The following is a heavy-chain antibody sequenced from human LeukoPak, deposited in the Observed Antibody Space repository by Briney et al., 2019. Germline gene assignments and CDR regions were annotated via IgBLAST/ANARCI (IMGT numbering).Heavy chain of an antibody. V-gene: IGHV5-51*01. CDR3: ARRRRPDFWSGYYGDYFDY. D-gene: IGHD3-3*01. CDR1: GYSFTSYW. Sequence: GESLKISCKVSGYSFTSYWIGWVRQMPGKGLEWMGIIYPGDSDTRYSPSFQGQVTISADKSISTAYLQWSSLKASDTAMYYCARRRRPDFWSGYYGDYFDYWGQGTLVTASS. J-gene: IGHJ4*02. CDR2: IYPGDSDT.